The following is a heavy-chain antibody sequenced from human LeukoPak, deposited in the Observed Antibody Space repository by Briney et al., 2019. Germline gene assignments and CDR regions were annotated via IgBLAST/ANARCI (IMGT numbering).Heavy chain of an antibody. CDR2: INPNSGGT. D-gene: IGHD3-3*01. J-gene: IGHJ4*02. CDR1: GGTFSSYA. Sequence: ASVKVSCKASGGTFSSYAISWVRQAPGQGLEWMGWINPNSGGTNYAQKFQGRVTMTRDTSISTAYMELSRLRSDDTAVYYCARALHYDFSDYWGQGTLVTVSS. CDR3: ARALHYDFSDY. V-gene: IGHV1-2*02.